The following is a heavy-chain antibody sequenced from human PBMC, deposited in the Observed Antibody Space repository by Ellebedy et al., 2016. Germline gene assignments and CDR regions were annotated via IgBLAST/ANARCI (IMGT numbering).Heavy chain of an antibody. V-gene: IGHV1-46*03. D-gene: IGHD2-2*01. CDR1: GYTFTSYY. Sequence: ASVKVSXXASGYTFTSYYMHWVRQAPGQGLEWMGIINPSGGSTSYAQKFQGRVTMTRDTSTSTVYMELSSLRSEDTAVYYCARLDSAGYCSSTSCPLFDYWGQGTLVTVSS. CDR2: INPSGGST. J-gene: IGHJ4*02. CDR3: ARLDSAGYCSSTSCPLFDY.